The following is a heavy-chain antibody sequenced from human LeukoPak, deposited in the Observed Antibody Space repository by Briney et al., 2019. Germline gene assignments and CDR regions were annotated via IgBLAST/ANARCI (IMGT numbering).Heavy chain of an antibody. D-gene: IGHD2-2*01. CDR2: ISGSGSPT. Sequence: GGSLRLSCAASGFTFTNYAMSWVRQAPGKGLEWVSFISGSGSPTYYADSVKGRFTISRDNSKNTLYLQLNSLRSEDTAVYYCAKGQEGYCSSTSCYAASHFDYWGQGTLVTVSS. CDR3: AKGQEGYCSSTSCYAASHFDY. CDR1: GFTFTNYA. J-gene: IGHJ4*02. V-gene: IGHV3-23*01.